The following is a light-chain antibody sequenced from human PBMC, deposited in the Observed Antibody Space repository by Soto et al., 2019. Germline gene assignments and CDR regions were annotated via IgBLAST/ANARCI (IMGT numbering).Light chain of an antibody. CDR3: ISYTSSSTLVV. V-gene: IGLV2-14*01. CDR2: DVS. CDR1: SSDVGGYNY. Sequence: QSVLTQPDSVSGSPGQSITISCTGTSSDVGGYNYVSWYQQHPGKAPKLMIYDVSNRPSGVSNRLSGSKSGNTASLTISWLQAEDEADYYCISYTSSSTLVVFGGGTKLTVL. J-gene: IGLJ2*01.